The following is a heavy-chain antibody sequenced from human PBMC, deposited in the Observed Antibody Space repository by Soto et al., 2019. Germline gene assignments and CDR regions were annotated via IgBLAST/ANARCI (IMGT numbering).Heavy chain of an antibody. CDR3: ARARITMVRGVITHYFDY. D-gene: IGHD3-10*01. Sequence: GGSLRLSCAASGFPFSSYWMSWVRQAPGKGLEWVANIKQDGSEKYYVDSVKGRFTISRDNAKNSLYLQMNSLRAEDTAVYYCARARITMVRGVITHYFDYWGQGTLVTVSS. CDR1: GFPFSSYW. CDR2: IKQDGSEK. V-gene: IGHV3-7*01. J-gene: IGHJ4*02.